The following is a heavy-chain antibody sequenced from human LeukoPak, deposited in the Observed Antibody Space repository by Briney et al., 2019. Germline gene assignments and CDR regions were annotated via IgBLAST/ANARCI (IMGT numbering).Heavy chain of an antibody. V-gene: IGHV4-39*01. CDR2: IYYSGST. CDR3: ARPNYYDSSGLWFFDY. J-gene: IGHJ4*02. Sequence: SETLSLTCTVSGGSISSGSYYWGWIRQPPGKGLEWIGSIYYSGSTYYNPSLKSRVTISVDTSKNQFSLKLSSVTAADTAVYYCARPNYYDSSGLWFFDYWGQGTLVTVSS. D-gene: IGHD3-22*01. CDR1: GGSISSGSYY.